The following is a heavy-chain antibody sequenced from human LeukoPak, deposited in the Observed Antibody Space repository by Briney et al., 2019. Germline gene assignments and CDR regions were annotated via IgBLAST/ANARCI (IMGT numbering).Heavy chain of an antibody. CDR1: GFTFSDYY. D-gene: IGHD6-19*01. CDR2: LSSSSHT. J-gene: IGHJ4*02. V-gene: IGHV3-11*05. Sequence: GGSLRLSCAASGFTFSDYYMTWIRQAPGKGLECVSYLSSSSHTNYADSVKGRFTISRDNAKNSLYLQMNSLRAEDTDVYYCARVAVAGNSGYFFDYWGQGTLVTVSS. CDR3: ARVAVAGNSGYFFDY.